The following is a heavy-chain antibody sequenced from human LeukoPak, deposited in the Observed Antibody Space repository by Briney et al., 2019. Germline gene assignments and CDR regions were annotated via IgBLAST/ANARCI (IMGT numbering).Heavy chain of an antibody. CDR3: AKDQKWGPADYYFDS. D-gene: IGHD2-2*01. CDR2: ISTDGKDK. CDR1: GFTLNSYA. V-gene: IGHV3-30*18. J-gene: IGHJ4*02. Sequence: GGSLRLSCAASGFTLNSYAMHWVRQAPGKGLEWVTVISTDGKDKKYADSVKGRFAISRDNSKDTLDLQMNSLRAEDTAVYYCAKDQKWGPADYYFDSWGQGTLVTVSS.